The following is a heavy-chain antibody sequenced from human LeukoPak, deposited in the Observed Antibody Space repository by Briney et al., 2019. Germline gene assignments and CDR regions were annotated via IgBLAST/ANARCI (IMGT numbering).Heavy chain of an antibody. CDR1: GYTFTGYY. Sequence: RASVKVSCKASGYTFTGYYIHWVRQAPGQGLEWMGWINPNSGGTNYAQKFQGRVTMTRDTSISAAYMELSRLRSDDTAVYYCARVDSGSYFWFDPWGQGTLVTVSS. CDR2: INPNSGGT. V-gene: IGHV1-2*02. CDR3: ARVDSGSYFWFDP. J-gene: IGHJ5*02. D-gene: IGHD1-26*01.